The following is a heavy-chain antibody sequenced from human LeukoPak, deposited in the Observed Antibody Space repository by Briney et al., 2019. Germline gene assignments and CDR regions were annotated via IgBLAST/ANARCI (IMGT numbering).Heavy chain of an antibody. CDR1: GFTFSSYA. CDR2: ISGSGGST. V-gene: IGHV3-23*01. D-gene: IGHD5-18*01. J-gene: IGHJ4*02. Sequence: PGGSLRLSCAASGFTFSSYAMSWVRQAPGKGPEWVSAISGSGGSTYYADSVKGRFTISRDNSKNTLYLQMNSLRAEDTAVYYCAKDLGGYSYGYLGYWGQGTLVTVSS. CDR3: AKDLGGYSYGYLGY.